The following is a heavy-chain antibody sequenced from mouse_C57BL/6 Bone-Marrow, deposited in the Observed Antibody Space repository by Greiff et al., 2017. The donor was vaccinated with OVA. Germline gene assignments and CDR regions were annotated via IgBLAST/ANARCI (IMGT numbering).Heavy chain of an antibody. CDR2: ISSGGSYT. V-gene: IGHV5-6*01. J-gene: IGHJ4*01. Sequence: EVMLVESGGDLVKPGGSLKLSCAASGFTFSSYGMSWVRQTPDKRLEWVATISSGGSYTYYPDSVKGRFTISRDNAKNTLYLQMSSLKSEDTAMYYCARHRTTVVAHYYAMDYWGQGTSVTVSS. D-gene: IGHD1-1*01. CDR3: ARHRTTVVAHYYAMDY. CDR1: GFTFSSYG.